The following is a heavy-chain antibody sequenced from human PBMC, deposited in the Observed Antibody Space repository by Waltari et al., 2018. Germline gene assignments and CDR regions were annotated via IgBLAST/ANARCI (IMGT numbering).Heavy chain of an antibody. J-gene: IGHJ6*02. D-gene: IGHD3-16*01. CDR2: IYYSGRT. V-gene: IGHV4-39*01. CDR3: ARRPFRRVGYYYYGMDV. Sequence: QLQLQESGPGLVKPSETLSLTCTVSGGSISSSSYYWGWIRQPPGKGLEWIGSIYYSGRTDYNPSLKSRVTISVDTAKNQFSLKLRSVTAADAAVYYCARRPFRRVGYYYYGMDVWGQGTTVTVSS. CDR1: GGSISSSSYY.